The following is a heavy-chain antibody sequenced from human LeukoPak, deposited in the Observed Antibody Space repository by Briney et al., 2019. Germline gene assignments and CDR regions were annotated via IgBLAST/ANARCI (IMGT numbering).Heavy chain of an antibody. CDR2: IIPIFGTA. D-gene: IGHD3-22*01. Sequence: GSSVEVSCKASGGTFSSYAISWVRQAPGQGLEWMGGIIPIFGTANYAQKFQGRVTITADESTSTAYMELSSLRSEDTAVYYCARGLDYYDSSGYYPANWFDPWGQGTLVTISS. CDR3: ARGLDYYDSSGYYPANWFDP. V-gene: IGHV1-69*01. CDR1: GGTFSSYA. J-gene: IGHJ5*02.